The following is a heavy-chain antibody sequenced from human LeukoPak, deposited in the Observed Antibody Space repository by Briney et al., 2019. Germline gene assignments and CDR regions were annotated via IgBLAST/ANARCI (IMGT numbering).Heavy chain of an antibody. CDR2: IYYSGST. Sequence: PSETLSLTCTVSGGSISSYYWSWIRQPPGKGLEWIGYIYYSGSTNYNPSLKSRVTISVDTSKNQFSLKLSSVTAADTAVYYCARLTGHYYDSSGPPYDAFDIWGQGTMVTVSS. CDR1: GGSISSYY. CDR3: ARLTGHYYDSSGPPYDAFDI. J-gene: IGHJ3*02. V-gene: IGHV4-59*08. D-gene: IGHD3-22*01.